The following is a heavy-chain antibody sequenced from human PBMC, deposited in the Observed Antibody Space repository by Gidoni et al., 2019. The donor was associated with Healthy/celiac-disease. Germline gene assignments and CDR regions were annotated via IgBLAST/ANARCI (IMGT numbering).Heavy chain of an antibody. CDR3: ARDGLGEDIVATTRGHYYYYYYMDV. CDR2: ISSSSSYI. CDR1: GFTFSSYS. V-gene: IGHV3-21*01. J-gene: IGHJ6*03. Sequence: EVQLVESGGGLVKPGGSLRLSCAASGFTFSSYSMNWVRQAPGKGLEWVSSISSSSSYIYYADSVKGRFTISRDNAKNSLYLQMNSLRAEDTAVYYCARDGLGEDIVATTRGHYYYYYYMDVWGKGTTVTVSS. D-gene: IGHD5-12*01.